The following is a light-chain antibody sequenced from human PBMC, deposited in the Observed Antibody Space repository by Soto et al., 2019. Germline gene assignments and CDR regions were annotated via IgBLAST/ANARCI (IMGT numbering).Light chain of an antibody. J-gene: IGLJ2*01. Sequence: SYELTQPSSVSVSPGQTARITCSGDVLAKKYARWFKQKPGQAPVAVIYKDSERPSGIPERFSGSSSGTTVTLTISGAQVEDEADYYCYSVADNNVIFGGGTKLTVL. CDR1: VLAKKY. CDR2: KDS. CDR3: YSVADNNVI. V-gene: IGLV3-27*01.